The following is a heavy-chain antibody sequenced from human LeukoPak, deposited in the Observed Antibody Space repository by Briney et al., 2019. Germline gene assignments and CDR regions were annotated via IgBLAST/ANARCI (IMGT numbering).Heavy chain of an antibody. CDR3: AKETRGSYSDY. J-gene: IGHJ4*02. D-gene: IGHD5-12*01. V-gene: IGHV3-30*02. Sequence: PGGSLRLSRAASGFTFSGSGMHWVRQAPGKGLEWVAFISYDGSNRYYADSVKGRFTISRDNSKNTLYLQMNSLGAEDTAVYYCAKETRGSYSDYWGQGTLVTVSS. CDR2: ISYDGSNR. CDR1: GFTFSGSG.